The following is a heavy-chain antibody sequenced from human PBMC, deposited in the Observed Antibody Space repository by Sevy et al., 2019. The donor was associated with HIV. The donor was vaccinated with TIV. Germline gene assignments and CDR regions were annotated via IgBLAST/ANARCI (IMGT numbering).Heavy chain of an antibody. V-gene: IGHV3-15*01. J-gene: IGHJ4*02. D-gene: IGHD4-4*01. CDR2: IKSKTDGGPT. CDR3: TTDAHDFTNYPSPYYFDQ. Sequence: GGSLRLSCAASGFTLSDAWMSWVRQAPGKWLEWVGRIKSKTDGGPTDYAAPVKGRFTISRDESKNTLYLQMNSLKTEDTAVYYCTTDAHDFTNYPSPYYFDQWGQGTLVTVSS. CDR1: GFTLSDAW.